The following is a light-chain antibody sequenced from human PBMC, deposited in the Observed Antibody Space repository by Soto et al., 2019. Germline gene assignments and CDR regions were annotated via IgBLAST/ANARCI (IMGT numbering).Light chain of an antibody. Sequence: QTVVTQPPSVSGAPGQRVTISCTGSSSNIGAGYDVHWYQQLPGTAPKLLIYGNSNRPSGVPDRFSGSKSGTSASLAITXXXXXXXADXYCQSYDSSLSVVFGGGTKVTVL. CDR3: QSYDSSLSVV. CDR1: SSNIGAGYD. V-gene: IGLV1-40*01. CDR2: GNS. J-gene: IGLJ2*01.